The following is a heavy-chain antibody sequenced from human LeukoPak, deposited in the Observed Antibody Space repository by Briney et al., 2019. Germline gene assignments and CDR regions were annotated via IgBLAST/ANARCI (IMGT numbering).Heavy chain of an antibody. CDR3: ASIHHPPYVWFDP. J-gene: IGHJ5*02. CDR1: GGTFSSYA. V-gene: IGHV1-69*06. Sequence: SVKVSCKASGGTFSSYAISWVRQAPGQGLEWMGGIIPIFGTANYAQKFQGRVTITADKSTSTAYMELSSLRSEDTAVYYCASIHHPPYVWFDPWGQGTLVTVSS. CDR2: IIPIFGTA. D-gene: IGHD3-16*01.